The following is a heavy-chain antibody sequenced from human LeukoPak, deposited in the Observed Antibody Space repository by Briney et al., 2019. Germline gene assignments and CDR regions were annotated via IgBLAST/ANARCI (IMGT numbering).Heavy chain of an antibody. CDR2: IFPIFGTA. V-gene: IGHV1-69*13. J-gene: IGHJ5*02. Sequence: GASVKVSCKASGGTFISYAISWVGQAPGQGGEGIGGIFPIFGTANYAQKFQGRVTIPSDESTSTAYMELSSLRSEDTAVYYCARMGIVDNWFDPWGQGTLGPLSP. CDR1: GGTFISYA. CDR3: ARMGIVDNWFDP. D-gene: IGHD1-26*01.